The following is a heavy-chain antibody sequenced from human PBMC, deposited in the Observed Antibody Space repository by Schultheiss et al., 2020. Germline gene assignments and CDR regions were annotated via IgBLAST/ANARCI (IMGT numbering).Heavy chain of an antibody. Sequence: GGSLRLSCAASGFTFSSFSMNWVRQAPGKGLEWVSSIRSSSSYIYYADSVKGRFTISRDNAKNSLFLQMSSLRADDTAVYYCARGYSSGWNPWYFDYWGQGTLVTVSS. CDR2: IRSSSSYI. CDR3: ARGYSSGWNPWYFDY. D-gene: IGHD6-19*01. CDR1: GFTFSSFS. V-gene: IGHV3-21*01. J-gene: IGHJ4*02.